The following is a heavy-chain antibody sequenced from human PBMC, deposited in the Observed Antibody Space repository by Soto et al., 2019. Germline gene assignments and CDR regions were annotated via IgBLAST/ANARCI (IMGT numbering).Heavy chain of an antibody. V-gene: IGHV3-23*01. CDR1: GFTFSSYA. CDR2: ISGSGSTI. CDR3: AKVFYYYDSSGYYYFDY. Sequence: PGGSLRLSCAASGFTFSSYAVSWVRQAPGKGPEWISYISGSGSTIYYADSVKGRFTISRDNSKNTLYLQMSSLRAEDTAVYYCAKVFYYYDSSGYYYFDYWGQGTLVTVSS. J-gene: IGHJ4*02. D-gene: IGHD3-22*01.